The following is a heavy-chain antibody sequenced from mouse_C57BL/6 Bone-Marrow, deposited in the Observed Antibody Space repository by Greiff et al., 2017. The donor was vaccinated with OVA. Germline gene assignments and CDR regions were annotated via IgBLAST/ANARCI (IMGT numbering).Heavy chain of an antibody. J-gene: IGHJ4*01. V-gene: IGHV10-1*01. CDR1: GFSFNTYA. CDR3: VSQLRAMDY. Sequence: EVQLMESGGGLVQPKGSLKLSCAASGFSFNTYAMNWVRQAPGKGLEWVARIRSKSNNYATYYADSVKDRFTISRDDSESMLYLQMNNLKTEDTAMYYCVSQLRAMDYWGQGTSVTVSS. CDR2: IRSKSNNYAT.